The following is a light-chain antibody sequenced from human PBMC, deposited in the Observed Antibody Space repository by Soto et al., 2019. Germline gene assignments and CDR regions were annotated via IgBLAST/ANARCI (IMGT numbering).Light chain of an antibody. J-gene: IGKJ1*01. CDR2: DAS. Sequence: IQITLSLSTLSASVGERVTITCRASQSITSWLAWYQQKPGRAPKLLIYDASSLESGVPSRFSGSGSGTEFILTNCILPPDEFATYNDQQYNTPQTLGPGTKVDIK. CDR3: QQYNTPQT. CDR1: QSITSW. V-gene: IGKV1-5*01.